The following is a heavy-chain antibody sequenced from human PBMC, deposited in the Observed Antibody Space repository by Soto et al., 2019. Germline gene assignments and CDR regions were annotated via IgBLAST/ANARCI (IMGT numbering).Heavy chain of an antibody. Sequence: EVQLLESGGGLVQPGGSLRLSCAASGFTFSSYAMSWVRQAPGKGLEWVSAISGSGGSTYYADSVKGRFTISRDNSKNTLYLQINSLRAEDTAVYYCAKNLLTAIRRDDAFDIWGQGTMVTVSS. J-gene: IGHJ3*02. V-gene: IGHV3-23*01. CDR3: AKNLLTAIRRDDAFDI. CDR1: GFTFSSYA. D-gene: IGHD2-21*02. CDR2: ISGSGGST.